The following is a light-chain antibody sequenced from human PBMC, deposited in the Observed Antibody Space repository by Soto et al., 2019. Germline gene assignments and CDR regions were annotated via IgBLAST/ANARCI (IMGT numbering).Light chain of an antibody. J-gene: IGKJ1*01. CDR2: GPS. Sequence: EIALTQSPGTLSLSPGERATLSCRASQSVSSSYLAWYQQKPGQAHRLLIYGPSSRATGIPDRFSGSGSGTDFTLTISRLEPEDFAVYYCQQYGSSPWTFGQGTKVEIK. CDR3: QQYGSSPWT. V-gene: IGKV3-20*01. CDR1: QSVSSSY.